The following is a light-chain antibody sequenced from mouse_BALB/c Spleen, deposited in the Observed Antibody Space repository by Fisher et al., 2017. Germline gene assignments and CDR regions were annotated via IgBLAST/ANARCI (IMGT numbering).Light chain of an antibody. Sequence: DIVMTQSTALMAASPGEKVTMTCTASSSVSSSYLHWYQQKPGSSPKPWIYGTSNLASGVPVRFSGSGSGTSYSLTISSMEAEDAATYYCQQWSSYPLTFGAGTKLELK. CDR3: QQWSSYPLT. CDR2: GTS. V-gene: IGKV4-53*01. CDR1: SSVSSSY. J-gene: IGKJ5*01.